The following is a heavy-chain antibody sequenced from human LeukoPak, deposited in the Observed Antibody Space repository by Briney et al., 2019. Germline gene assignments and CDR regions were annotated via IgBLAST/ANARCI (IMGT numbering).Heavy chain of an antibody. CDR2: INPNSGGT. CDR1: GYSFTDYY. D-gene: IGHD7-27*01. V-gene: IGHV1-2*02. CDR3: ARDQGTGDLEGYYYYMDV. J-gene: IGHJ6*03. Sequence: ASVKVSCKASGYSFTDYYIHWVRLAPGQGLEWMGWINPNSGGTNYAQKFQGRVTMTRDTSISTAYMELSRLRSDDTAVYYCARDQGTGDLEGYYYYMDVWGKGTTVTVSS.